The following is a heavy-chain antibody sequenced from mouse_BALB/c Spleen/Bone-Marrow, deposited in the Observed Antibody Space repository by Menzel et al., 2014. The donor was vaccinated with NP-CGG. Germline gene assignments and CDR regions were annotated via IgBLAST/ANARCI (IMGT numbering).Heavy chain of an antibody. J-gene: IGHJ3*01. CDR3: ARSYGYERSWFAY. CDR2: INPNNGGT. Sequence: DVKLQESGPELVKPGASVKISCKTSGYTFTEYTMHWVKQSHGKSLEWVGGINPNNGGTSYNQKFKGKATLTVDKSSSTAYMELRSLTSEDSAVYYCARSYGYERSWFAYWGQGTLVTVSA. V-gene: IGHV1-18*01. CDR1: GYTFTEYT. D-gene: IGHD2-2*01.